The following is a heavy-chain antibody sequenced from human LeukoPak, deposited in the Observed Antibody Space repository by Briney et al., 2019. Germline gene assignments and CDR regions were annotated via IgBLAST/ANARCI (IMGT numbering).Heavy chain of an antibody. D-gene: IGHD5-18*01. J-gene: IGHJ5*02. CDR3: ARKTDMVFNWFDP. CDR1: GYTFTGHY. Sequence: ASVKVSCKASGYTFTGHYMHWVRQAPGQGLEWMGWINPNSGGTNYAQKFQGRVTMTRDTSISTAYMELSRLRSDDTAVYYCARKTDMVFNWFDPWGQGTLVTVSS. CDR2: INPNSGGT. V-gene: IGHV1-2*02.